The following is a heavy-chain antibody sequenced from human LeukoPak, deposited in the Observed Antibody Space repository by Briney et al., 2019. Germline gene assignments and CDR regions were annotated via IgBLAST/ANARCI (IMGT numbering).Heavy chain of an antibody. V-gene: IGHV3-23*01. J-gene: IGHJ4*02. CDR3: AKDLHIVVVTGSFDY. D-gene: IGHD2-21*02. CDR2: ISGSGGST. Sequence: TGGSLRLSCAASGFTFSSYAMSWVRQAPGKGLEWVSAISGSGGSTYYADSVKGRFTISRDNSKNTLYLQMNSLRAEDTAVYYCAKDLHIVVVTGSFDYWGQGTLVTVSS. CDR1: GFTFSSYA.